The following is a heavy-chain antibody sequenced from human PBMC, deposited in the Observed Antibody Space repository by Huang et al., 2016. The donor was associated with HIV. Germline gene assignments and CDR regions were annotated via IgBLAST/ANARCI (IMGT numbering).Heavy chain of an antibody. D-gene: IGHD6-19*01. J-gene: IGHJ5*02. Sequence: EVELVESGGGLVKPGGSLRLSCAASGFVFSSYGSNWVRQAPGNVLGWVAFIGRDSSYIYYADSVKGRVTISRDNAKSSIYLQLDSLRAEDTAVYYCAYQQWLVGGLNHWGQGTLVVVSS. CDR1: GFVFSSYG. CDR2: IGRDSSYI. CDR3: AYQQWLVGGLNH. V-gene: IGHV3-21*02.